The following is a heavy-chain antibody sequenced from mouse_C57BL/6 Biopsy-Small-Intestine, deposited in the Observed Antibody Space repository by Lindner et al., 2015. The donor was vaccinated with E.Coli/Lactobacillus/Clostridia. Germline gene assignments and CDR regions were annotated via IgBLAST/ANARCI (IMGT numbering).Heavy chain of an antibody. CDR2: IRSGSNTI. D-gene: IGHD2-3*01. V-gene: IGHV5-17*01. CDR1: GFTFSDYG. CDR3: ARPDDGDYVSYWYFDV. Sequence: VQLQESGGGLVKPGGSLKLSCAASGFTFSDYGMHWVRQAPEKGLEWVAYIRSGSNTIYYADTVKGRFTISRDNAKNTLFLQMTSLRSEDTAMYYCARPDDGDYVSYWYFDVWAQGPRSPSPQ. J-gene: IGHJ1*03.